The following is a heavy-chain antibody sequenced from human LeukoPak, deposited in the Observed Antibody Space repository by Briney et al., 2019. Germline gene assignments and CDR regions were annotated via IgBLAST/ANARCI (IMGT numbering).Heavy chain of an antibody. J-gene: IGHJ3*02. Sequence: ASVKVSCKASGYTFTSYYMHWVRQAPGQGLEWMGWINPNSGGTNYAQKFQGRVTMSRDTSISTAYMELSRLRSDDTAVYYCARAEAISGDAFDIWGQGTMVTVSS. CDR2: INPNSGGT. V-gene: IGHV1-2*02. D-gene: IGHD3-3*02. CDR1: GYTFTSYY. CDR3: ARAEAISGDAFDI.